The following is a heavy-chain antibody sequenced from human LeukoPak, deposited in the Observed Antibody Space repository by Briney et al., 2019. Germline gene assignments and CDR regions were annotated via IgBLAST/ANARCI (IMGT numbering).Heavy chain of an antibody. D-gene: IGHD5-12*01. V-gene: IGHV1-46*01. CDR2: INPSGGST. J-gene: IGHJ4*02. CDR1: GYSFTSYY. Sequence: ASVKVSCTASGYSFTSYYMHWVRQAPGQGLEWMGIINPSGGSTSYAQKFQGRVTMTRDTSTSTVYMELSSLRSEDTAVYYCARLSGYSGYDSHFDYWGQGTLVTVSS. CDR3: ARLSGYSGYDSHFDY.